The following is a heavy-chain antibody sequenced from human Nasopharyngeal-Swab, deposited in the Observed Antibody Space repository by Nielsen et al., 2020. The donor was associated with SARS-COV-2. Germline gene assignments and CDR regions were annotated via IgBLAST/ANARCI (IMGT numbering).Heavy chain of an antibody. CDR1: GFTFSSYG. CDR2: IWYDGSNK. J-gene: IGHJ6*03. V-gene: IGHV3-33*01. D-gene: IGHD1-26*01. CDR3: ARDRVGYYYYYYMDV. Sequence: GGSLRLSCAASGFTFSSYGMHWVRQAPGKGLEWAAVIWYDGSNKYYADSVKGRFTISGDNSKNTLYLQMNSLRAEDTAVYYCARDRVGYYYYYYMDVWGKGTTVTVSS.